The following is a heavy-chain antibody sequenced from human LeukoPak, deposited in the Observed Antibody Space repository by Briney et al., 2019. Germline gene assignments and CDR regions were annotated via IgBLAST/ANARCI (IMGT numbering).Heavy chain of an antibody. J-gene: IGHJ3*02. CDR3: ARGGSSWYDAFDI. V-gene: IGHV4-34*01. Sequence: SETLSLTCTVSGGSISSYYWSWIRQPPGKGLEWIGEINHSGSTNYNPSHKSRVTISVDTSKNQFSLKLSSVTAADTAVYYCARGGSSWYDAFDIWGQGTMVTVSS. CDR1: GGSISSYY. CDR2: INHSGST. D-gene: IGHD6-13*01.